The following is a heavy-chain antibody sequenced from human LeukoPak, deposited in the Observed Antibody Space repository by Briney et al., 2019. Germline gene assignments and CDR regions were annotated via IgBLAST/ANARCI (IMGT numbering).Heavy chain of an antibody. J-gene: IGHJ4*02. CDR2: VKPYNGDT. Sequence: ASVRVSCKTSGHSFTAYYMHWVRQAPGQGLEWLGYVKPYNGDTKIAQKFLGRVTLTRDTPITTAYMELDRLTSDDTAVYYCARIEGSASTWYDWGQGTLVTVSS. D-gene: IGHD3-10*01. V-gene: IGHV1-2*02. CDR3: ARIEGSASTWYD. CDR1: GHSFTAYY.